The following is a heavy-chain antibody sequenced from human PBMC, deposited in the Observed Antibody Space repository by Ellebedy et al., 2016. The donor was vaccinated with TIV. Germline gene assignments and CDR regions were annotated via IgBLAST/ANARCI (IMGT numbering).Heavy chain of an antibody. J-gene: IGHJ6*02. CDR1: GFTFSSYA. Sequence: PGGSLRLSCAVSGFTFSSYAMSWVRQAPGKVLEWVSSLSGSGGSTYYADSVKGRFTISRDNSKNTLYLQMNSLRAEDTAVYYCAKRVTMVRGVITYYHYAMDVWGQGTTVTVSS. D-gene: IGHD3-10*01. CDR3: AKRVTMVRGVITYYHYAMDV. V-gene: IGHV3-23*01. CDR2: LSGSGGST.